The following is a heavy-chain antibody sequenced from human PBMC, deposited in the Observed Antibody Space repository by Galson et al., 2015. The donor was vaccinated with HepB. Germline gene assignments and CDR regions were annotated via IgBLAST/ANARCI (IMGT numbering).Heavy chain of an antibody. CDR1: GYTFTSHG. CDR2: ISAYNGNT. V-gene: IGHV1-18*04. CDR3: ALAGRSYYADY. D-gene: IGHD1-26*01. Sequence: SVKVSCKASGYTFTSHGIGWVRQAPGQGLEWMGWISAYNGNTKYAQKVQGRVTMTTETSTSTAYMELRSLRSDDTAVYYCALAGRSYYADYWGQGTLVTVSS. J-gene: IGHJ4*02.